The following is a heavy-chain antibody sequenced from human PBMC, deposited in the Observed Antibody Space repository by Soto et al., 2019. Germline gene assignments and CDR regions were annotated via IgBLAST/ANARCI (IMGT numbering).Heavy chain of an antibody. Sequence: GGSLRLSCATSGFTFSNYWIHWVRQAPGEGLVWVSRINPDATTINYADSVKGRFTVSRDNAKNTLYLQMNSLRAENTAVYYCATAGSYRFDHWGQGTMVTVYS. D-gene: IGHD3-10*01. CDR2: INPDATTI. CDR3: ATAGSYRFDH. J-gene: IGHJ4*02. V-gene: IGHV3-74*01. CDR1: GFTFSNYW.